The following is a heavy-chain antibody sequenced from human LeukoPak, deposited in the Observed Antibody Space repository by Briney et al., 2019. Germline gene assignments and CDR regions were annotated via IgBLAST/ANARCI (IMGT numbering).Heavy chain of an antibody. CDR2: LNGNSGGT. V-gene: IGHV1-2*02. CDR1: GYTFTGFY. Sequence: ASVKVSCKPSGYTFTGFYVHWVRRAPGQGLEWMGWLNGNSGGTKYAQKFQGRVTMTRDTSISTAYMELSRLRSDDTAVYYCAREGYYDSSGYPHVFDYWGQGTLVTVSS. J-gene: IGHJ4*02. D-gene: IGHD3-22*01. CDR3: AREGYYDSSGYPHVFDY.